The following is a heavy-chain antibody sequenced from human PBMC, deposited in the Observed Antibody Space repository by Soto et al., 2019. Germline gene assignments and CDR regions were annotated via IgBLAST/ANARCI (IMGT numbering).Heavy chain of an antibody. CDR3: ARGANWVDI. CDR1: GDTFMTYA. D-gene: IGHD7-27*01. J-gene: IGHJ3*02. CDR2: INAGNGNT. V-gene: IGHV1-3*01. Sequence: ASVKVSCKASGDTFMTYAVSWVRQAPGQRLEWMGGINAGNGNTKYAQKFQGRVTITRDTSASTAYMELSSLRSEDTAVYYCARGANWVDIWGQGTMVT.